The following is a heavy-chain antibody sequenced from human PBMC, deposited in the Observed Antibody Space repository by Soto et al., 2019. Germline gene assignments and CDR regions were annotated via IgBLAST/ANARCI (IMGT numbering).Heavy chain of an antibody. CDR3: AREKKHQSLGARFGMDV. J-gene: IGHJ6*02. V-gene: IGHV3-21*01. D-gene: IGHD1-26*01. Sequence: PGGSLRLSCAVSGFIFSDFSMNWVRQAPGKGLEWVASIGSSGGYIFYADSVKGRFTISRDNAKKSLDLQINSLRAEDTAVYYCAREKKHQSLGARFGMDVWGQGTSVTVSS. CDR2: IGSSGGYI. CDR1: GFIFSDFS.